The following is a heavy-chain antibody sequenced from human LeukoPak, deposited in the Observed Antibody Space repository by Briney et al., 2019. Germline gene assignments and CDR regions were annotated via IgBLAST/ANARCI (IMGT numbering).Heavy chain of an antibody. V-gene: IGHV4-34*01. Sequence: SETLSLTCAVYGGSFSGYYWSWIRQPPGKGLEWIGEINHSGSTNYNPSLKSRVTISVDTSKNQFSLKLSSVTAADTAVYYCARELRKLKNTSFPTYYYYYMDVWGKGTTVTVSS. D-gene: IGHD2-2*01. CDR1: GGSFSGYY. CDR3: ARELRKLKNTSFPTYYYYYMDV. CDR2: INHSGST. J-gene: IGHJ6*03.